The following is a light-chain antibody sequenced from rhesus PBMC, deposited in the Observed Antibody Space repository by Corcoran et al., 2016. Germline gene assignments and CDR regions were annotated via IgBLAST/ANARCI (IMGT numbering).Light chain of an antibody. J-gene: IGKJ1*01. CDR3: QQYSSRPWT. CDR1: QGISSW. V-gene: IGKV1-22*01. CDR2: KAS. Sequence: DIQMTQSPSSRSASVGDTATITCLASQGISSWLAWYQQKPGKAPKLLIYKASSLQSGVPSRLSGSGSGTDFTLTISRLQSEYFATYYCQQYSSRPWTFGPGTKVEIK.